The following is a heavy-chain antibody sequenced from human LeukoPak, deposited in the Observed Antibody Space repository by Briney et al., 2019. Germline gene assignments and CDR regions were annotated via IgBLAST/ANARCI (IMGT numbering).Heavy chain of an antibody. D-gene: IGHD2-15*01. J-gene: IGHJ4*02. V-gene: IGHV3-23*01. Sequence: GGSLRLSCAASGFTFSSYAMNWVRQAPVKGLEWLSVVTDTGCNTYHADSVKGRFTISRDNSKNTVYMEMNSLKVEDTAVNYCAKGTVRACSGPSCYPLESWGQGTLVTVSS. CDR1: GFTFSSYA. CDR2: VTDTGCNT. CDR3: AKGTVRACSGPSCYPLES.